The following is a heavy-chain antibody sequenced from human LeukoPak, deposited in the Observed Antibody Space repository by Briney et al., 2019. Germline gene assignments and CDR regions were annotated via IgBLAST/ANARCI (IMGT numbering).Heavy chain of an antibody. CDR3: ARGQEYDFWSGCHFDY. Sequence: ASVKVSCKASGYTFTSYYMHWVRQAPGQGLEWMGIINPSGGSTSYAQKFQGRVTMTRDTSMSTVYMELSSLRSEDTAVYYCARGQEYDFWSGCHFDYWGQGTLVTVSS. CDR1: GYTFTSYY. J-gene: IGHJ4*02. V-gene: IGHV1-46*01. CDR2: INPSGGST. D-gene: IGHD3-3*01.